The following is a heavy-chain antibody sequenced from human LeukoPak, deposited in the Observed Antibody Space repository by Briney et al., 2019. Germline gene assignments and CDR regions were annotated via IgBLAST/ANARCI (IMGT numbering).Heavy chain of an antibody. CDR2: ISAYNGNT. CDR1: GYTFTSYG. V-gene: IGHV1-18*01. CDR3: ARDWGPGYSGYGHRPLFDY. J-gene: IGHJ4*02. Sequence: ASVKVSCKASGYTFTSYGISWVRQAPGQGLEWMGWISAYNGNTNYAQKLQGRATMTTDTSTSTAYMELRSLRSDDTAVYYCARDWGPGYSGYGHRPLFDYWGQGTLVTVSS. D-gene: IGHD5-12*01.